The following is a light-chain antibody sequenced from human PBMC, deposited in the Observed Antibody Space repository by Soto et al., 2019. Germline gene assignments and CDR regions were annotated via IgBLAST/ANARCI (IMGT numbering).Light chain of an antibody. CDR3: QQYNNWPLN. Sequence: EIVMTQSPATLSVSPGERATLSCTASQSVRSNSAWFQQKPGQAPRLLIYGSSTRATGIPARFSGSGSGTEFTLIISSLQSEDFAVYYCQQYNNWPLNFGGGTKVEI. V-gene: IGKV3-15*01. J-gene: IGKJ4*01. CDR1: QSVRSN. CDR2: GSS.